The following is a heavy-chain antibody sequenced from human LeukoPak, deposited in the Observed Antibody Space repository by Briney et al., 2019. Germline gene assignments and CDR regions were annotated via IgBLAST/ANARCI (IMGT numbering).Heavy chain of an antibody. CDR2: ISYDGSNK. CDR3: ARHRYDYVWGSYRDWGGSLNWFDP. J-gene: IGHJ5*02. CDR1: GFTFSRYG. D-gene: IGHD3-16*02. V-gene: IGHV3-30*04. Sequence: GGSLRLSCAASGFTFSRYGMHWVRQAPGKGLEWVTAISYDGSNKYYADSVKGRFTISRDNSKNTLYMQMNSLRAEDTAVYYCARHRYDYVWGSYRDWGGSLNWFDPWGQGTLVTVSS.